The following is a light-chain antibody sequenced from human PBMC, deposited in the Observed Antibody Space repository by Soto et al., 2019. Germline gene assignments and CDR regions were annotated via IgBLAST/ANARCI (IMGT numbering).Light chain of an antibody. V-gene: IGKV3-11*01. Sequence: EIVLTQSPATLSLSPGERATLSCRASQSVSSYLAWYQQKPGQAPRLLIYDAANRATGIPARFSGSGSGTGFPLTISSLEPEDFAVYYCQQRSNWPPDKYTFGQGTKLEI. CDR2: DAA. CDR1: QSVSSY. J-gene: IGKJ2*01. CDR3: QQRSNWPPDKYT.